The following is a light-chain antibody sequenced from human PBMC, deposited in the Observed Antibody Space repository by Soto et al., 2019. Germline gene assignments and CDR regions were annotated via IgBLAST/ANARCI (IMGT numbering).Light chain of an antibody. V-gene: IGKV3-20*01. CDR2: GAS. J-gene: IGKJ1*01. CDR3: HQSGDSPT. Sequence: EIVLTQSPGTLSLSPGERATLSCRTSQSVSSNFLAWYRQKPGPAPRLLIYGASNRAAGIPDRFSGSGSGTDITLTISRLEPEDFAVYYCHQSGDSPTFGQGTKVDI. CDR1: QSVSSNF.